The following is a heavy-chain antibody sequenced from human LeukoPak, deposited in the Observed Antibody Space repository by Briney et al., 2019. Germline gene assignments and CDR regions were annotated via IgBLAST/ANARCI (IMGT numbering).Heavy chain of an antibody. Sequence: GGSLSLSCAASGVTFSSYAMHWGRQAPGKGLEWVAVISYDGSNKYYADSVKGRFTISRDNSKNTLYLQMNSLRAEDTAVYYCAREWFRSFDYWGQGTLVTVSS. CDR2: ISYDGSNK. V-gene: IGHV3-30*04. CDR1: GVTFSSYA. CDR3: AREWFRSFDY. D-gene: IGHD3-10*01. J-gene: IGHJ4*02.